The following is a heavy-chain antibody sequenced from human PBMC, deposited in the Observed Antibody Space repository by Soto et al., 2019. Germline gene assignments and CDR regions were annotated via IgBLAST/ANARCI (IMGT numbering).Heavy chain of an antibody. J-gene: IGHJ4*02. CDR3: ARIRGYHGPLAY. CDR1: GVSISSYF. Sequence: SETLSLTCTVSGVSISSYFWSWIRQPPGRGLEWIGYTYHKGSTNYSPSLKSRVAISLDTSENQFSLKVNSVTAADTAVYYCARIRGYHGPLAYWGQGTPVTVSS. CDR2: TYHKGST. V-gene: IGHV4-59*01. D-gene: IGHD3-16*02.